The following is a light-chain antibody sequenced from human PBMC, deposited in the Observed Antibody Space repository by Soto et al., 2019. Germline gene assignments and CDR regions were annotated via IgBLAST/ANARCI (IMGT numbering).Light chain of an antibody. CDR2: EVS. J-gene: IGLJ1*01. CDR3: CAYTSTSALYV. CDR1: SHDIGGYKY. Sequence: QSALTQPASVSGSPGQSITISCTGTSHDIGGYKYVSWYQQHPGKAPKLMIYEVSNRPSGVSNRFSGSKSDNTASLTISGLQTEDEADYYCCAYTSTSALYVFGTGTKLTVL. V-gene: IGLV2-14*01.